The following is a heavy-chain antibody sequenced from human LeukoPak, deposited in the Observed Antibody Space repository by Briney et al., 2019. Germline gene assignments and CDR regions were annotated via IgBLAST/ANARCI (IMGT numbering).Heavy chain of an antibody. Sequence: PGGSLRLSCAASGFTFSSYAMSWGRQAPGKVLEWVSAISGSGGSTYYADSVKGRFTISRENSKNTLYLQMNSLRAEDTAVYYCAKEALGYSSVEAFDYWGQGTLVTVSS. V-gene: IGHV3-23*01. J-gene: IGHJ4*02. CDR1: GFTFSSYA. CDR3: AKEALGYSSVEAFDY. CDR2: ISGSGGST. D-gene: IGHD6-13*01.